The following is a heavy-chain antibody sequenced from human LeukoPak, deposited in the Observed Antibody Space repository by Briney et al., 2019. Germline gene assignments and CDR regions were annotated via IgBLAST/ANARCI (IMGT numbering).Heavy chain of an antibody. D-gene: IGHD1-26*01. CDR1: GGSISSYY. J-gene: IGHJ6*02. V-gene: IGHV4-4*07. CDR3: ESELATFYYGMDV. CDR2: IYTSGST. Sequence: SETLSLTCTVSGGSISSYYWSWIRQPAGKGLEWIGRIYTSGSTNYNPSLKSRVTMSVDTSKNQFSLKLSSVTAADTAVYYCESELATFYYGMDVWGQGTTVTVSS.